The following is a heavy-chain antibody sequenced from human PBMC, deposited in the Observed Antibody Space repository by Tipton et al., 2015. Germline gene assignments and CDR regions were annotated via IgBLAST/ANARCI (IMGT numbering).Heavy chain of an antibody. CDR2: IDGGARGI. J-gene: IGHJ6*02. CDR3: ARDCNFTSCYQGYAMDV. D-gene: IGHD2-2*01. V-gene: IGHV3-11*04. CDR1: GFTFTDYY. Sequence: SLRLSCAASGFTFTDYYMSWVRQAPGKGLEWLSHIDGGARGIFYADSVRGRFTISRDNAKNSLYLQMNSLRGDDTAVYYCARDCNFTSCYQGYAMDVWGQGTTVTVSS.